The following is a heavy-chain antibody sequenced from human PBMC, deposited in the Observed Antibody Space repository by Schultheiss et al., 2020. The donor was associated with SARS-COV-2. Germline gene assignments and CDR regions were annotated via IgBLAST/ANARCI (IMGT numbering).Heavy chain of an antibody. CDR2: IWYDGSNK. J-gene: IGHJ6*02. CDR1: GFTFSSYG. Sequence: GGSLRLSCAASGFTFSSYGMHWVRQAPGKGLEWVAVIWYDGSNKYYADSVKGRFTISRDNSKNTLYLQMNSLRAEDTAVYYCAKSPDILLGYYYGMDVWGQGTTVTVSS. V-gene: IGHV3-33*06. D-gene: IGHD2-15*01. CDR3: AKSPDILLGYYYGMDV.